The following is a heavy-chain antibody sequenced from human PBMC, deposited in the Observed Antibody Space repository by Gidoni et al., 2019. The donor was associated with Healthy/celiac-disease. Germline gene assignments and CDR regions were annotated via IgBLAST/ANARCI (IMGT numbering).Heavy chain of an antibody. Sequence: QVQLVESGGGVVQPGRSLRLSCAASGFTFSSYAMHWVRQAPGKGLEWVAFISYDGSNKYYADSVKGRFTISRDNSKNTLYLQMNSLRAEDTAVYYCARAPLGYCSGGSCYFFDYWGQGTLVTVSS. CDR3: ARAPLGYCSGGSCYFFDY. D-gene: IGHD2-15*01. CDR2: ISYDGSNK. CDR1: GFTFSSYA. V-gene: IGHV3-30-3*01. J-gene: IGHJ4*02.